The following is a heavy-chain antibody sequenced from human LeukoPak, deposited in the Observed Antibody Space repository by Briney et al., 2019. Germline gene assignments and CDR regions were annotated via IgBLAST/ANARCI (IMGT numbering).Heavy chain of an antibody. D-gene: IGHD3-10*01. J-gene: IGHJ4*02. V-gene: IGHV3-23*01. CDR3: TTSWPKVREGDQ. CDR1: GFTFSHYA. CDR2: IGGGGDGA. Sequence: GGSLRLSCAASGFTFSHYAMRWVRQAPRKGLEWLSEIGGGGDGAYHADSVKGRFTISRDNSKNTLYLQMNSLRAEDTAVYYCTTSWPKVREGDQWGQGTLVTVSS.